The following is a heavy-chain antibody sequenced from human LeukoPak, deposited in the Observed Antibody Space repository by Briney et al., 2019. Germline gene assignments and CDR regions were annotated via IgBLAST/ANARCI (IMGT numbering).Heavy chain of an antibody. CDR2: ISRNGDST. V-gene: IGHV3-64*01. J-gene: IGHJ4*02. CDR1: GFTFSSYA. CDR3: AREDVSDTWGFDS. D-gene: IGHD5/OR15-5a*01. Sequence: GGSLRLPCAASGFTFSSYAMNWVRQAPGKGLEFVSAISRNGDSTYYTNSVKGRFTISRDNSKNTLFLQMGSLRTDDMAVYYCAREDVSDTWGFDSWGQGTLVTVSS.